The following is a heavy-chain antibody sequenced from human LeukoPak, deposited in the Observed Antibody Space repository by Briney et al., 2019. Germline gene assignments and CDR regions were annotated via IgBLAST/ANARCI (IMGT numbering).Heavy chain of an antibody. CDR2: INQDGSEK. CDR3: ARDAAGSYYGMDV. D-gene: IGHD6-19*01. Sequence: PGGSLRLSCAASGFTFSSYSMNWVRQAPGKGLEWVANINQDGSEKYYVDSVKGRFTISRDNAKNSLYLQMNSLRAEDTAVYYCARDAAGSYYGMDVWGQGTTVTVSS. J-gene: IGHJ6*02. CDR1: GFTFSSYS. V-gene: IGHV3-7*01.